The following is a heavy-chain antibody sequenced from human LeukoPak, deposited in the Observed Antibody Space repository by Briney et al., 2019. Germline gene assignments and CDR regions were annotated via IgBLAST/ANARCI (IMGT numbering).Heavy chain of an antibody. CDR1: GFTFSSYE. V-gene: IGHV3-48*01. J-gene: IGHJ4*02. D-gene: IGHD1-26*01. CDR3: GRDQGGATSY. CDR2: ISSLSGTI. Sequence: GRSLRLSCAASGFTFSSYEMNWVRQAPGEGLEWISYISSLSGTIYYADSVKGRFTISRDNAKNSLYLQMDSLRAEDTAVYYCGRDQGGATSYWGQGTLVTVSS.